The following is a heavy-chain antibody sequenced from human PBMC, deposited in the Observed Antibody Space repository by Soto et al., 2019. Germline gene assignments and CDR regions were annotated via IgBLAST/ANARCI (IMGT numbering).Heavy chain of an antibody. CDR1: GYTFTSYG. D-gene: IGHD3-10*01. CDR3: AREEVGITMVRGVDFPQYYYYGMDV. V-gene: IGHV1-18*01. CDR2: ISAYNGNT. Sequence: GASVKVSCKASGYTFTSYGISWVRQAPGQGLEWMGWISAYNGNTNYAQKLQGRVTMTTDTSTSTAYMELRSLRSDDTAVYYCAREEVGITMVRGVDFPQYYYYGMDVWGQGTTVTVSS. J-gene: IGHJ6*02.